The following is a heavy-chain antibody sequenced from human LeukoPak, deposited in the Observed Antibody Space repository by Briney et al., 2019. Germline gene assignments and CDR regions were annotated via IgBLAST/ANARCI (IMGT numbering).Heavy chain of an antibody. J-gene: IGHJ3*02. CDR1: GGSISSSSYS. Sequence: SETLSLTXTVSGGSISSSSYSWGWIRQPPGKGLEWIETIYYSGGTYFNPSLKIRVTISVDTSKNQFSLKLSSVTAADTAVYYCARQSDCSSSSCYTSAFDIWGQGTMVTVSS. CDR3: ARQSDCSSSSCYTSAFDI. V-gene: IGHV4-39*01. D-gene: IGHD2-2*02. CDR2: IYYSGGT.